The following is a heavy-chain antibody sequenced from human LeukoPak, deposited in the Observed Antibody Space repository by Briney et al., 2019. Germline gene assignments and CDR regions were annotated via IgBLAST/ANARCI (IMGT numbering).Heavy chain of an antibody. CDR2: IYSGGST. CDR1: GLTVSSNY. D-gene: IGHD3-16*01. CDR3: ARYTSSPGEGMDV. V-gene: IGHV3-66*01. Sequence: GRSLRLSCAASGLTVSSNYMSWVRQAPGKGREWVSVIYSGGSTNYADSVKGRFTISRDNSKNTLYLQMNSLIAEDTAVYYCARYTSSPGEGMDVWGQGTTVTVSS. J-gene: IGHJ6*02.